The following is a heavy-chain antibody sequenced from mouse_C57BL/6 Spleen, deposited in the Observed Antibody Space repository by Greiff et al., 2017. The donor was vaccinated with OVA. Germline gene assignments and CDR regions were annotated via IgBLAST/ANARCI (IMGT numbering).Heavy chain of an antibody. CDR2: INPNNGGT. V-gene: IGHV1-26*01. CDR1: GYTFTDYY. J-gene: IGHJ4*01. D-gene: IGHD2-1*01. Sequence: EVQLQQSGPELVKPGASVKISCKASGYTFTDYYMNWVKQSHGKSLEWIGDINPNNGGTSYNQKFKGKATLTVDKSSSTAYMELRSLTSEDSAVYYCARGGYGNYLYAMDYWGQGTSVTVSS. CDR3: ARGGYGNYLYAMDY.